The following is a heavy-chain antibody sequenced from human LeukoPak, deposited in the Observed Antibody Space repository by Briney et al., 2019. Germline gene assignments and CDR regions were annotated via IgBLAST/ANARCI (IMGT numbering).Heavy chain of an antibody. Sequence: GGYLRLSCAASGFTFSDYYMSWIRQAPGKGLEWVSYISSSGSTIYYADSVKGRFTISRDNAKNSLYLQMNSLRAEDTAFYYCAKDQAGTWGLDYWGQGTLVTVSS. CDR1: GFTFSDYY. CDR2: ISSSGSTI. D-gene: IGHD3-10*01. J-gene: IGHJ4*02. CDR3: AKDQAGTWGLDY. V-gene: IGHV3-11*04.